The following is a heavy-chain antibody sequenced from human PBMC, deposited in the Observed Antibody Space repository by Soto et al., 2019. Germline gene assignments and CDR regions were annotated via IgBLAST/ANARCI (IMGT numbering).Heavy chain of an antibody. J-gene: IGHJ4*02. CDR2: IYPDDSDT. CDR1: GYSFSSRW. V-gene: IGHV5-51*01. D-gene: IGHD3-22*01. Sequence: GESLKISCKGSGYSFSSRWIAWVLQIPGHALEYMGIIYPDDSDTRYSPSFQGHVTISADKSIDTAYLQWSSLKASDTAIFYCATLYDYHSSGRGYYFDYWGQGTLVTVSS. CDR3: ATLYDYHSSGRGYYFDY.